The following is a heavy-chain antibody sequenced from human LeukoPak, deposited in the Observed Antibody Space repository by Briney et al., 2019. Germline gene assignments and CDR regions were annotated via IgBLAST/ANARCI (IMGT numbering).Heavy chain of an antibody. Sequence: PGGSLRLSCAASGSTFSSYWMHWVRQAPGKGLVWVSRINTDGSSTSYADSVKGRFTISRDNAKNTLYLQMNSLRAEDTAVYYCARDTASSYCGGDCYDDFDYWGQGTLVTVSS. V-gene: IGHV3-74*01. J-gene: IGHJ4*02. CDR2: INTDGSST. CDR1: GSTFSSYW. D-gene: IGHD2-21*01. CDR3: ARDTASSYCGGDCYDDFDY.